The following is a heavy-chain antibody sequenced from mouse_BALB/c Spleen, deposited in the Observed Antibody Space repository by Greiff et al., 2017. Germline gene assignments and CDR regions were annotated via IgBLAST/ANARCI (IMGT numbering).Heavy chain of an antibody. V-gene: IGHV1S56*01. D-gene: IGHD3-3*01. CDR3: ARGGRGFDY. Sequence: QVQLQQSRPELVKPGASVRISCKASGYTFTSYYIHWVKQRPGQGLEWIGWIYPGNVNTKYNEKFKGKATLTADKSSSTAYMQLSSLTSEDSAVYFCARGGRGFDYWGQGTTLTVSS. J-gene: IGHJ2*01. CDR2: IYPGNVNT. CDR1: GYTFTSYY.